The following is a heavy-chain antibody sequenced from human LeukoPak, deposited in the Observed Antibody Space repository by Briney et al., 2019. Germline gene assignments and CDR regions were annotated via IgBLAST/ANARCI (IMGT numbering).Heavy chain of an antibody. CDR1: GFTFSSYA. CDR3: AKDPHPYYDSSGYYFPAFDY. CDR2: ISYDGSNK. J-gene: IGHJ4*02. D-gene: IGHD3-22*01. Sequence: GGSLRLSCAASGFTFSSYAMHWVRQAPGKGLEWVAVISYDGSNKYYADSVKGRFTISRDNSKNTLYLQMNSLRAEDTAVYYCAKDPHPYYDSSGYYFPAFDYWGQGTLVTVSS. V-gene: IGHV3-30-3*01.